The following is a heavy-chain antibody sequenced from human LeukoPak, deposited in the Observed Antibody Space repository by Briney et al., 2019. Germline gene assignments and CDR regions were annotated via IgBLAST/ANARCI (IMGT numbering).Heavy chain of an antibody. J-gene: IGHJ6*02. CDR1: GFTFSNAW. Sequence: GGSLRLSCAASGFTFSNAWMSWIRQAPGQGLEWVGRIKSKTDGGTTDYAAPVKGRSTILRDDSKNTLYLQMNSLKTEDTAVYYCTTETMVRGVNNPTYYYYGMDVWGQGTTVTVSS. CDR3: TTETMVRGVNNPTYYYYGMDV. V-gene: IGHV3-15*01. CDR2: IKSKTDGGTT. D-gene: IGHD3-10*01.